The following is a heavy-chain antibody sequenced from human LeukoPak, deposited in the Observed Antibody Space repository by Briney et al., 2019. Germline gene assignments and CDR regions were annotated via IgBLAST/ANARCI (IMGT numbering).Heavy chain of an antibody. D-gene: IGHD3-3*01. V-gene: IGHV3-21*01. Sequence: GGSLRLSCAASGFTLSSYSMNWVRQAPGKGLEWVSSISSSSSYIYYADSVKGRFTISRDNAKNSLYLQMNSLRAEDTAVYYCARGSDFWSGPDYYGMDVWGQGTTVTVSS. J-gene: IGHJ6*02. CDR2: ISSSSSYI. CDR1: GFTLSSYS. CDR3: ARGSDFWSGPDYYGMDV.